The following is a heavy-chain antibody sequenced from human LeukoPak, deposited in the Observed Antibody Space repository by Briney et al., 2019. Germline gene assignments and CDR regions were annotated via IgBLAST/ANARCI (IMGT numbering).Heavy chain of an antibody. D-gene: IGHD3-16*02. Sequence: GESLRLSCAASGFTFSSYAMNWVRQAPGKGLEWVSVISSSGGTTYYADSVKGRFTISRDNAKNSLYLQMNSLRAEDTAVYYCARFTFGGVIAFDYWGQGTLVTVSS. CDR2: ISSSGGTT. CDR1: GFTFSSYA. CDR3: ARFTFGGVIAFDY. J-gene: IGHJ4*02. V-gene: IGHV3-23*01.